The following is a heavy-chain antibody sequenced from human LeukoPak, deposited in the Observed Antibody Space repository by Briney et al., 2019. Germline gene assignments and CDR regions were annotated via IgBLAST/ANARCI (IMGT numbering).Heavy chain of an antibody. D-gene: IGHD3-22*01. CDR2: TYYRSKWYN. CDR3: ARVYYYDSSGYYYPSGNWFDP. CDR1: GDSVSSNSAA. Sequence: SQTLSLTCAISGDSVSSNSAAWNWIRQSPSRGLEWLGRTYYRSKWYNDYAVSVKSRITINPDTSKNQFSLQLNSVTPEDTAVYYCARVYYYDSSGYYYPSGNWFDPWGQGTLVTDSS. V-gene: IGHV6-1*01. J-gene: IGHJ5*02.